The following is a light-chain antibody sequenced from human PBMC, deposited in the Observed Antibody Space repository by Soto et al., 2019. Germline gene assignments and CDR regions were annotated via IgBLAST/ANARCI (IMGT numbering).Light chain of an antibody. CDR3: QSYDSSLSGVV. CDR2: GNS. J-gene: IGLJ2*01. CDR1: SSNIGAGYD. Sequence: QSVLTQPPSVSGAPGQRVTISCTGSSSNIGAGYDVHWYQQLPGTAPKLLIYGNSRRPSGVPDRFSGSKSGTSASLAITGLQAEDEADYYCQSYDSSLSGVVFGGGTQLTVL. V-gene: IGLV1-40*01.